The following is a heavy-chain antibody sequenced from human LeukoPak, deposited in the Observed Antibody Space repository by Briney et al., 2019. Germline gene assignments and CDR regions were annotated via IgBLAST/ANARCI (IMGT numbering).Heavy chain of an antibody. CDR3: ASYGSGSLFGIDY. Sequence: SETLSLTCTVSGGSISSSSYYWGWIRQPPGKGLEWIGSIYYSGSTYYNPSLKSRVTISVDTSKNQFSLKLSSVTDADTAVYYCASYGSGSLFGIDYWGQGTLVTVSS. D-gene: IGHD3-10*01. CDR2: IYYSGST. V-gene: IGHV4-39*01. CDR1: GGSISSSSYY. J-gene: IGHJ4*02.